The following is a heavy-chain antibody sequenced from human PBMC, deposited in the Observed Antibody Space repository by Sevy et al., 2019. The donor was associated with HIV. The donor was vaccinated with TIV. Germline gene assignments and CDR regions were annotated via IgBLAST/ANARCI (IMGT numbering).Heavy chain of an antibody. V-gene: IGHV3-48*01. CDR1: GFTFSSYS. J-gene: IGHJ6*02. CDR2: ISSSSSTI. CDR3: ARVGTMVQGVIIKKGGYYYGMDV. Sequence: GGSLRLSCAASGFTFSSYSMNWVRQAPGKGLEWVSYISSSSSTIYYADSVKGRFTISRDNAKNSLYLQMNSLRAEDTAGYYCARVGTMVQGVIIKKGGYYYGMDVWGQGTTVTVSS. D-gene: IGHD3-10*01.